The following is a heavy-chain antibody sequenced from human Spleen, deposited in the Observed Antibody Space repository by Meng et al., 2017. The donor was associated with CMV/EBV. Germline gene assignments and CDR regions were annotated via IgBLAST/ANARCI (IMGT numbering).Heavy chain of an antibody. D-gene: IGHD3-10*01. V-gene: IGHV3-53*04. Sequence: GESLKISCAASGFTVSSNYMSWVRRAPGKGLEWVSAISGRGGSTYYADSVKGRVTMSTHTSTSTAYMELRSLRSDDTAVYYCARDSRQGWRVGVNYYGMDVWGQGTTVTVSS. CDR2: SGRGGST. CDR1: GFTVSSNY. J-gene: IGHJ6*02. CDR3: ARDSRQGWRVGVNYYGMDV.